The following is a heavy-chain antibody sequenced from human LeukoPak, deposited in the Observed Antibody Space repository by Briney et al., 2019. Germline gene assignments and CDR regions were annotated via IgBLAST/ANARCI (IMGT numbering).Heavy chain of an antibody. CDR1: GGSISRGSYY. D-gene: IGHD1-26*01. CDR2: IYNSGST. Sequence: SETLSLTCVVSGGSISRGSYYWNWIRQPAGKGLEWMGRIYNSGSTNYNPSLKSRVTISVDTSKNQFSLKLSSVTAADTAVYYCARESGIVGAQGAFDIWGQGTMVTVSS. J-gene: IGHJ3*02. CDR3: ARESGIVGAQGAFDI. V-gene: IGHV4-61*10.